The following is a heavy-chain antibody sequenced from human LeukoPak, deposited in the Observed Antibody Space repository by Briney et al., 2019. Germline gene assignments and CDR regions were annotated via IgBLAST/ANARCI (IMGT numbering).Heavy chain of an antibody. V-gene: IGHV1-18*04. Sequence: ASVRLSCKTSGYRFTKYGISWVRQAPGQGLGWMGGINPADGNTTSARKFHGRLSMTTDTSTNTAPMEMRGLRSDDTAVYYCARKLVFDYWGQGTLVSVSS. CDR2: INPADGNT. CDR1: GYRFTKYG. CDR3: ARKLVFDY. J-gene: IGHJ4*02.